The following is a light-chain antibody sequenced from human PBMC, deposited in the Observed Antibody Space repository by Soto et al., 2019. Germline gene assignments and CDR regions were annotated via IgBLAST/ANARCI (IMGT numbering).Light chain of an antibody. V-gene: IGKV3-15*01. Sequence: EIVLTQSPATLSVSPGERATLSCRASQSVISNLAWYQQKPCQAPSLLLYCASTRATGIPAGFSGSGSGRKFTPTISSLQSEDFAVYYCQQHNNWPWTFGQGTKVDIK. CDR2: CAS. J-gene: IGKJ1*01. CDR3: QQHNNWPWT. CDR1: QSVISN.